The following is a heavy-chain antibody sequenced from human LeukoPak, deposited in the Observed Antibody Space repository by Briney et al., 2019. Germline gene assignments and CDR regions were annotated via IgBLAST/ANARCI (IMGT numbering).Heavy chain of an antibody. V-gene: IGHV3-48*01. Sequence: GGSLRLSCAASGFTFSSYSMNWVRQAPGKGLEWVSYISSSSSTIRYADSVKGRFTISRDNAKKSLYLQMNSLRAEDTAVYYCARGGYSGSYNYYYGMDVWGQGTTVTVSS. J-gene: IGHJ6*02. D-gene: IGHD1-26*01. CDR3: ARGGYSGSYNYYYGMDV. CDR1: GFTFSSYS. CDR2: ISSSSSTI.